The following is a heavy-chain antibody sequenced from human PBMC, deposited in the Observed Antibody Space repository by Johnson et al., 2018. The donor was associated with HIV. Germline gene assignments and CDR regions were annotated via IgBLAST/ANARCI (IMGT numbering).Heavy chain of an antibody. Sequence: VQLVESGGGLIQPGGSLRLSCAASGFTVSSNYMSWFGQAPGKGLEWVSVIYSGGSTYYADSVKGRFTISRDNSKNTLYLQMNSLRAEDTAVYYCARTTYSSPGAFDIWGQGTMVTVSS. CDR1: GFTVSSNY. D-gene: IGHD6-19*01. J-gene: IGHJ3*02. CDR2: IYSGGST. V-gene: IGHV3-66*03. CDR3: ARTTYSSPGAFDI.